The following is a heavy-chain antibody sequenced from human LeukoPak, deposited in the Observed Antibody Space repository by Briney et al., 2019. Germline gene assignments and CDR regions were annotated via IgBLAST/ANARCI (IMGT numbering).Heavy chain of an antibody. Sequence: PSETLSLTCTVSGGSISGYYWTWIRQRPGKGLEWIGFTYYRGSTNYNPSLKSRVTISLDTSRNQFSLKLSSVIAADTAVYYCARHKGASSEEPFDYWGQGTLVTVSS. D-gene: IGHD6-25*01. CDR2: TYYRGST. V-gene: IGHV4-59*01. J-gene: IGHJ4*02. CDR1: GGSISGYY. CDR3: ARHKGASSEEPFDY.